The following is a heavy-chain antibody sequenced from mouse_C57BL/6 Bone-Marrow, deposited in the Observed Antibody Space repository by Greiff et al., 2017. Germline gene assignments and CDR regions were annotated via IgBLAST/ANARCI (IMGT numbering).Heavy chain of an antibody. D-gene: IGHD1-1*01. J-gene: IGHJ2*01. Sequence: VMLVESGPGLVAPSQSLSITCTVSGFSLTSYAISWVRQPPGKGLEWLGVIWTGGGTNYNSALKSRLSISKDNSKSQVFLKMNSLQTDDTARYYCARNSREPPYGSSSFDYWGQGTTLTVSS. CDR1: GFSLTSYA. CDR3: ARNSREPPYGSSSFDY. CDR2: IWTGGGT. V-gene: IGHV2-9-1*01.